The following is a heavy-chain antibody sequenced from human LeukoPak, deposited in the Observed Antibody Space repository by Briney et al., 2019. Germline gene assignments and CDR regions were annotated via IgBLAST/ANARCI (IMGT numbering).Heavy chain of an antibody. V-gene: IGHV3-11*01. Sequence: PGGSLRLSCEASGFSFTDYYVTWIRQAPGKGLEWVSYISRTGHSTYYGDSVAGRFTISRDTAKNSLFLQMTRMRAEDTAVYYCARAGDSGDFPLGYFYYMDVWGKGTPVTVSS. CDR3: ARAGDSGDFPLGYFYYMDV. CDR2: ISRTGHST. CDR1: GFSFTDYY. J-gene: IGHJ6*03. D-gene: IGHD4-17*01.